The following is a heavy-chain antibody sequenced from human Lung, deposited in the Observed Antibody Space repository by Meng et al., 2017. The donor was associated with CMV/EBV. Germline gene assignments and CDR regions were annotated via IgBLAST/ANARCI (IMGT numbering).Heavy chain of an antibody. CDR1: GGSISSSSYY. CDR3: ARDGGKYCSSTSCKSKYYYYGMDV. Sequence: SXTXSLXCTVSGGSISSSSYYWGWIRQPPGKGLEWIGSIYYSGSTYYNTSLKSRVTISVDTSKNQFSLKLSSVTAADTAVYYCARDGGKYCSSTSCKSKYYYYGMDVWGQGXTVTVSS. V-gene: IGHV4-39*07. J-gene: IGHJ6*02. CDR2: IYYSGST. D-gene: IGHD2-2*01.